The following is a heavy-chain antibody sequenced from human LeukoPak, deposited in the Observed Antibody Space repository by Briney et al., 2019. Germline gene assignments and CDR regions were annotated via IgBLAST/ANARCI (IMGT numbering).Heavy chain of an antibody. Sequence: SETLSLTCTVSGGSISSYYWSWIRQPPGTGLEWIGYIYYSGSTNYNPSLTSRVTISVDTSKNQFSLRLTSVTAADTAVYFCARHGIWFGDTNRWFDPWGQGTLVTVSS. D-gene: IGHD3-10*01. CDR1: GGSISSYY. V-gene: IGHV4-59*08. CDR2: IYYSGST. CDR3: ARHGIWFGDTNRWFDP. J-gene: IGHJ5*02.